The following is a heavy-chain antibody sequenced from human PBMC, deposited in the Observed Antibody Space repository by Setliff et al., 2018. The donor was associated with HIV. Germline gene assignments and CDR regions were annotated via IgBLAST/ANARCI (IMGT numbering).Heavy chain of an antibody. D-gene: IGHD3-22*01. CDR3: AGVGYYDSSFDY. J-gene: IGHJ4*02. V-gene: IGHV4-34*01. CDR2: INHSGST. CDR1: GGSFSGYY. Sequence: SETLSLTCAVYGGSFSGYYWSWIRQPPGKGLEWIGEINHSGSTKYNPSLKSRVTISIDTSKNQFSLKLSSVTAADTAVYYCAGVGYYDSSFDYWGQGTLVTVSS.